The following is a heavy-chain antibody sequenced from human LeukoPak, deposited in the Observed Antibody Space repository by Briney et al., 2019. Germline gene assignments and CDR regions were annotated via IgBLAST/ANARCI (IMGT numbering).Heavy chain of an antibody. CDR3: VFFYTGLKIPY. V-gene: IGHV3-74*01. J-gene: IGHJ4*02. CDR1: GFTFNTYW. CDR2: INPEGITS. Sequence: GGAQRLSCAASGFTFNTYWMRWVRQAPGKGLVWVSDINPEGITSNYADSVRGRFTISRDNAQNTLYLQMDGLRAEDTGIYYCVFFYTGLKIPYWGQGALVTVS. D-gene: IGHD3/OR15-3a*01.